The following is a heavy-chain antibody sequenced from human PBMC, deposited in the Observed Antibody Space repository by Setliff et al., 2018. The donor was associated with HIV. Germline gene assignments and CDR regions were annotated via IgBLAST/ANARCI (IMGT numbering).Heavy chain of an antibody. CDR1: GGTFSRYV. CDR3: ARGVTLVRGGRGDI. CDR2: IIPIFGTA. J-gene: IGHJ3*02. V-gene: IGHV1-69*13. Sequence: SVKVSCKASGGTFSRYVISWVRQAPGQGLEWMGGIIPIFGTANYAQKFQGRVTITADESTSTAYMELSSLRSEDTAVYYCARGVTLVRGGRGDIWGQGTMVTVSS. D-gene: IGHD3-10*01.